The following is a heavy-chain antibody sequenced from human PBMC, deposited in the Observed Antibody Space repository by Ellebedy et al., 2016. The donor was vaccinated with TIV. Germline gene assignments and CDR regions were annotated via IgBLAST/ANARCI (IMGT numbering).Heavy chain of an antibody. V-gene: IGHV4-39*07. D-gene: IGHD4-17*01. CDR2: MSYRGST. CDR1: GASISSSSYY. CDR3: ARDLSAGGDYNWFDP. J-gene: IGHJ5*02. Sequence: SETLSLTXSVSGASISSSSYYWGWIRQPPGKGLEWIGTMSYRGSTYYNPSLKSRVTISVDTSKNQFSLKLSSVTAADTAVYYCARDLSAGGDYNWFDPWGQGTLVTVSS.